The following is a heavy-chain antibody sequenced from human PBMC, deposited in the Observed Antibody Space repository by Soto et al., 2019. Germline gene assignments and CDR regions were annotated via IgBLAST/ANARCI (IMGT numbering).Heavy chain of an antibody. Sequence: PSETLSLTCAVSGYSISRGYYWCFIRQPPGKGLEWIGSIYHSGSTYYNPSLKSRVTISVDTSKNQFSLKLSSVTAADTAVYYCARDPIEYYDFGYVWGQGTTVTVSS. CDR3: ARDPIEYYDFGYV. V-gene: IGHV4-38-2*02. D-gene: IGHD3-3*01. CDR2: IYHSGST. J-gene: IGHJ6*02. CDR1: GYSISRGYY.